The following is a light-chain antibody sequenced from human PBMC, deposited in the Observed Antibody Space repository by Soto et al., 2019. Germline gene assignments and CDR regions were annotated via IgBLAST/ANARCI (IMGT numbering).Light chain of an antibody. CDR2: GAS. J-gene: IGKJ4*01. V-gene: IGKV3-15*01. CDR3: QQFSSYPLT. Sequence: EIVMTQSPATLSVSPGERATFSCRASQSVSSNLAWYQQKPGQAPRLLIYGASSRATGIPARFSGSGSGTEFTLTISSLQSADFAVYYCQQFSSYPLTFGGGTKVDIK. CDR1: QSVSSN.